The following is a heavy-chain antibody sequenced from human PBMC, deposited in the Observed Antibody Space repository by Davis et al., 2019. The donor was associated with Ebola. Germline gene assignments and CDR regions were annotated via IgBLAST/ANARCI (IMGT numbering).Heavy chain of an antibody. CDR2: INHSGST. J-gene: IGHJ5*02. V-gene: IGHV4-34*01. D-gene: IGHD4-11*01. CDR1: GASIRSHY. CDR3: ARWTGGIVTTRGADWFDP. Sequence: SETLSLTCSVSGASIRSHYWSWIRQPPGKGLEWIGEINHSGSTDYNPSLKSRVTISVDTSKNQFSLKLRSVTAADTAVYYCARWTGGIVTTRGADWFDPWGQGTLVTVSS.